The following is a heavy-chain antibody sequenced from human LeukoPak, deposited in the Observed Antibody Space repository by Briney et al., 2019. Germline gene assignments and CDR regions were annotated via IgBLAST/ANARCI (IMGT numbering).Heavy chain of an antibody. CDR1: GGSFSGYY. J-gene: IGHJ5*02. Sequence: SETLSLTCAVYGGSFSGYYWSWIRQPPGKGLEWIGEINHSGSTNYNPSLKSRVTTSVDTSKNQFPLKLSSVTAADTAVYYCAREPYYGSGSRWFDPWGQGTLVTVSS. D-gene: IGHD3-10*01. CDR3: AREPYYGSGSRWFDP. CDR2: INHSGST. V-gene: IGHV4-34*01.